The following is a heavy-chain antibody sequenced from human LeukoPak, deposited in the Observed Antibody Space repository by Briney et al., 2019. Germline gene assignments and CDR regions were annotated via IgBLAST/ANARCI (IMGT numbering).Heavy chain of an antibody. J-gene: IGHJ3*02. Sequence: ASVKVSCKASGGTFSSYTISWVRQAPGQGLEWMGRIIPILGIANSAQKFQGRVTITADKSTSTAYMELSSLRSEDTAVYYCARALPGRITMIVVGGGAFDIWGQGTMVTVSS. D-gene: IGHD3-22*01. V-gene: IGHV1-69*02. CDR1: GGTFSSYT. CDR3: ARALPGRITMIVVGGGAFDI. CDR2: IIPILGIA.